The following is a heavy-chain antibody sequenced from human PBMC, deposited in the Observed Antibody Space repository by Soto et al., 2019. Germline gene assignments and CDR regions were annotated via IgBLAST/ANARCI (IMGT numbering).Heavy chain of an antibody. D-gene: IGHD6-19*01. J-gene: IGHJ5*02. Sequence: SETLSLTCTVSGASISSYFWTWIRQPAGKGLDWIGRISTSGTTNYNPSLKSRVTMSVDTSKNHFSLNLSSVTAADTAVYYCAREAGPDRWFDPWGQGALVTVSS. V-gene: IGHV4-4*07. CDR3: AREAGPDRWFDP. CDR1: GASISSYF. CDR2: ISTSGTT.